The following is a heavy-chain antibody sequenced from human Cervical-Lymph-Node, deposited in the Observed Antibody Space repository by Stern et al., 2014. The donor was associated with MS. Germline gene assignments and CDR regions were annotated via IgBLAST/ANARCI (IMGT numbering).Heavy chain of an antibody. J-gene: IGHJ4*02. V-gene: IGHV3-33*08. CDR2: ISDDISGK. CDR3: AKSYSSSSTSHLFDS. D-gene: IGHD6-6*01. CDR1: GFTISTYN. Sequence: QVQLVESGGGVVQPGGSLRLSCSGSGFTISTYNMYWVRQSPGKGLEWLAVISDDISGKYNEDSVKGRFTISRDNAKNTLFLQMNSLRPEDTALYYCAKSYSSSSTSHLFDSWGQGTLVTVSS.